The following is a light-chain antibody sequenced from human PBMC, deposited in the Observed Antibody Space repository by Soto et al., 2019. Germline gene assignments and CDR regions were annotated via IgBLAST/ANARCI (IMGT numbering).Light chain of an antibody. Sequence: EIVMTHSPATLSVSPGDRATLSWRASQSVTSNLAWYQQKPGQAPRLLIYDASNRATGIPARFSGSGSGTDFTLTISSLEPEDFAVYYCQQRSNWPPLTFGGGTKVDIK. V-gene: IGKV3-11*01. CDR2: DAS. CDR3: QQRSNWPPLT. CDR1: QSVTSN. J-gene: IGKJ4*01.